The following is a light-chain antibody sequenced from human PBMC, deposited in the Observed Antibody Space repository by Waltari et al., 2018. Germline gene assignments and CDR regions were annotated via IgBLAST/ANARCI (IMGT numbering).Light chain of an antibody. J-gene: IGKJ2*01. V-gene: IGKV1-39*01. CDR3: QQSYSTLYT. Sequence: DIQMTQSPSSLSASVGDRVTITCRASQSISSYLNWYQQKPGNAPKLLIYAASSLQSGVTSRFRGSGSGTDFTLTSSSLQPVDFATYYCQQSYSTLYTFGQGTKLEIK. CDR2: AAS. CDR1: QSISSY.